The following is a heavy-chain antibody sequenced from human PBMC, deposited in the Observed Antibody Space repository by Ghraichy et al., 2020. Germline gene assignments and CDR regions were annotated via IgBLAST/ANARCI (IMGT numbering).Heavy chain of an antibody. CDR2: IWHDGNSK. J-gene: IGHJ3*02. Sequence: LSLTCAASGFNFTNYGIHWVRQAPGKGLEWVAVIWHDGNSKYYADYVKGRFSISRDNSKKTVNLQMNSLRAEDTAVYYCAGERSYGDAFEIWGQGTMVTVSS. D-gene: IGHD3-10*01. V-gene: IGHV3-33*01. CDR3: AGERSYGDAFEI. CDR1: GFNFTNYG.